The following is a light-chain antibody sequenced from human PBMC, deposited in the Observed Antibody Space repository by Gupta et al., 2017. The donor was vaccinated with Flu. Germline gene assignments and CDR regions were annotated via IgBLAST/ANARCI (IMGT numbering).Light chain of an antibody. CDR3: QQCSNWPIT. CDR2: DAS. J-gene: IGKJ5*01. V-gene: IGKV3-11*01. Sequence: PATLSVSPGERATLSCRASQSVRSVLAWYQQKPGQAPRLLISDASTRATGIPARFSASGSGTEFTLTISSLEPEDYAVYYCQQCSNWPITFGQGTQVEIK. CDR1: QSVRSV.